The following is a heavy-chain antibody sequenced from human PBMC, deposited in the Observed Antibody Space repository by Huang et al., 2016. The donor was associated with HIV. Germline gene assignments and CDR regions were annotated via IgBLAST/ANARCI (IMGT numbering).Heavy chain of an antibody. CDR2: ISYTRST. Sequence: QVQLQESGPGLVKSSETLSLSCTVSGGSIRSHHWGWIRQPPGKGLEWIATISYTRSTTNNPSLTRRVSLSLDTSKNKFSLKLTSVNAADTAVYYCARSPQIYQTSSLAHYYFDVWGRGTLVTVSS. J-gene: IGHJ2*01. V-gene: IGHV4-59*11. CDR1: GGSIRSHH. D-gene: IGHD1-26*01. CDR3: ARSPQIYQTSSLAHYYFDV.